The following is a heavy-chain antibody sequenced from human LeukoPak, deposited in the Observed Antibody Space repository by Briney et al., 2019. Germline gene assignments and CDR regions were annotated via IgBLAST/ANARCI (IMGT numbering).Heavy chain of an antibody. D-gene: IGHD4-11*01. J-gene: IGHJ4*02. CDR1: GGSISSYY. CDR3: ARVVVYSRYYFDY. Sequence: SETLSLTCTVSGGSISSYYWSWIRQPPGKGLEWIGYIYYSGSTNYNPSLKSRVTISVDTSKNQFSLKLSSVTAADTAVYYCARVVVYSRYYFDYWGQGTLVTVSS. CDR2: IYYSGST. V-gene: IGHV4-59*08.